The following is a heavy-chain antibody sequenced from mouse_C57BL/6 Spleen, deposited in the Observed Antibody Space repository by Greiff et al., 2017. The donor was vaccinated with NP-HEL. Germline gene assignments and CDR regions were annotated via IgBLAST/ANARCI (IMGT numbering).Heavy chain of an antibody. CDR2: IDPSDSYT. CDR1: GYTFTSYW. V-gene: IGHV1-50*01. CDR3: ARYYGSSSWFAY. D-gene: IGHD1-1*01. J-gene: IGHJ3*01. Sequence: QVQLQQPGAELVKPGASVKLSCKASGYTFTSYWMQWVKQRPGQGLEWIGEIDPSDSYTNYNQKFKGKATLTVDTSSSTAYMQLSSLTSEDSAVYYCARYYGSSSWFAYGGQGTLVTVSA.